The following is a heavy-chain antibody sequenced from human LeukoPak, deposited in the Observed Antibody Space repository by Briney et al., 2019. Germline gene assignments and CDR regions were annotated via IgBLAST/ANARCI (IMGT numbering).Heavy chain of an antibody. D-gene: IGHD5-24*01. CDR1: GGSISSYY. V-gene: IGHV4-59*01. J-gene: IGHJ4*02. CDR2: IYYSGST. CDR3: ARGGKMATTQFDY. Sequence: PSETLSLTCTVSGGSISSYYWSWIRQPPGKGLEWIGYIYYSGSTNYNPSLKSRVTISVDTSKNQFSLKLSSVTAADTAVYYCARGGKMATTQFDYWGQGTLVTVSS.